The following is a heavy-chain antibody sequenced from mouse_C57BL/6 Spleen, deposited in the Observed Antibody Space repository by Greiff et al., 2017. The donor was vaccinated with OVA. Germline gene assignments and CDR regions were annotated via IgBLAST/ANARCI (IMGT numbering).Heavy chain of an antibody. CDR1: GYAFSSSW. V-gene: IGHV1-82*01. Sequence: VQLQQSGPELVKPGASVKISCKASGYAFSSSWMNWVKQRPGKGLEWIGRIYPGDGATNYNGKFKGKATLTADKSSSTAYMQLSGLTSEDSAVYYGEREGGGNCGVVFGGWGQGTTLTVYS. CDR2: IYPGDGAT. D-gene: IGHD2-1*01. CDR3: EREGGGNCGVVFGG. J-gene: IGHJ2*01.